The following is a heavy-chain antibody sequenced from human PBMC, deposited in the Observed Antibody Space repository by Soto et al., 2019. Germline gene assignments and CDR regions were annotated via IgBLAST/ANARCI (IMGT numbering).Heavy chain of an antibody. CDR2: INHSGST. V-gene: IGHV4-34*01. J-gene: IGHJ4*02. CDR3: AREKITGLFDY. Sequence: SETLSLTCAVYGGSFSGYYWTWIRQPPGTGLEWIGEINHSGSTNYNPSLKSRVTISVDTSKNQFSLKLTSVTAADTGVYYCAREKITGLFDYWGQGTLVTVSS. CDR1: GGSFSGYY. D-gene: IGHD2-8*02.